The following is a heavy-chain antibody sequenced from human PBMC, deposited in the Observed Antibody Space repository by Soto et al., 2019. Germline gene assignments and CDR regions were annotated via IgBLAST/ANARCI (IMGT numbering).Heavy chain of an antibody. CDR1: GYTFTSYD. J-gene: IGHJ6*04. CDR3: ARVGGYCSSTSCSMSDV. Sequence: ASVKVSCKASGYTFTSYDINWVRQATGQGLEWMGWMNPNSGNTGYAQKFQGRVTMTRNTSISTAYMELSSLRSEDTAVYYCARVGGYCSSTSCSMSDVWGKGTTVTVSS. V-gene: IGHV1-8*01. D-gene: IGHD2-2*01. CDR2: MNPNSGNT.